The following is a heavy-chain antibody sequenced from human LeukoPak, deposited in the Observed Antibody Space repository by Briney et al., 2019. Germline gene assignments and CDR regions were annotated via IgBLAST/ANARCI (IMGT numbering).Heavy chain of an antibody. CDR1: GFSFSSYE. CDR2: ISTSGSTI. D-gene: IGHD1-26*01. Sequence: TGGSLRLSCAASGFSFSSYEMNWVRQAPGKGLEWVSYISTSGSTIYYADSVKGRFTISRDNSKNTLYLQMNSLRAEDTAVYYCAKDRPTTMDVWGKGTTVTVSS. V-gene: IGHV3-48*03. CDR3: AKDRPTTMDV. J-gene: IGHJ6*03.